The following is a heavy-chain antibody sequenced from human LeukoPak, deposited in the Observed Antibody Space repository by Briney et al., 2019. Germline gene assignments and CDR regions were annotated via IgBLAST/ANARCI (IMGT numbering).Heavy chain of an antibody. V-gene: IGHV1-8*01. D-gene: IGHD2-2*01. CDR1: GYTFTSYD. J-gene: IGHJ6*02. Sequence: ASVKVSCKASGYTFTSYDINWVRQATGQGLEWMGWMNPNSGNTGYAQKFQGRVTMTRNTSISTAYMELSSLRSEDTAAYYCARGLRRSSGPAAICCYYYGMDVWGQGTTVTVSS. CDR2: MNPNSGNT. CDR3: ARGLRRSSGPAAICCYYYGMDV.